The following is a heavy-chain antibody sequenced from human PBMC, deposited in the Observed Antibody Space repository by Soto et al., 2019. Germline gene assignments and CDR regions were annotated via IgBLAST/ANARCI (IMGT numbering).Heavy chain of an antibody. J-gene: IGHJ5*02. CDR2: TYYRSKWYN. CDR1: GDSVSSNSAA. CDR3: AGGLEASSIAPAGPGTEWFEP. Sequence: SQTLSLTCAISGDSVSSNSAAWNWIRQSPSRGLEWLGRTYYRSKWYNDYAVSVKRRITINPDTSKNQFSLQLNSVTPEDTAVYYCAGGLEASSIAPAGPGTEWFEPGGQGTLVTVCS. D-gene: IGHD6-13*01. V-gene: IGHV6-1*01.